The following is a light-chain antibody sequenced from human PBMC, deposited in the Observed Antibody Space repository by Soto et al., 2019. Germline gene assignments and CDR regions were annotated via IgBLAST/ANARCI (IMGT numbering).Light chain of an antibody. CDR2: HAS. CDR1: EHDATR. CDR3: HQADSFPLT. Sequence: EIQITHSPSSVSASEEDRVTITCRASEHDATRFAWYQFIPGKAPNLLIYHASSLPSGVPSRFSGSGSGTDFTLTISGLQPEDFANYYCHQADSFPLTFGQGTRLEI. J-gene: IGKJ5*01. V-gene: IGKV1-12*01.